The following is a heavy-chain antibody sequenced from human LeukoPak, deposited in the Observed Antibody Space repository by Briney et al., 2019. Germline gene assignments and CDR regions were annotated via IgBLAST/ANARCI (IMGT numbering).Heavy chain of an antibody. CDR3: AKQLAIHPGTTGFDY. CDR1: GFTFSSYA. V-gene: IGHV3-64*04. J-gene: IGHJ4*02. CDR2: ISSNGGNT. Sequence: QPGGSLRLSCSASGFTFSSYAMHWVRQAPGKGLEYVSAISSNGGNTYYADSVKGRFTISRDNSKNTLYLQMNSLRAEDTAVYYCAKQLAIHPGTTGFDYWGQGTLVTVSS. D-gene: IGHD2-21*01.